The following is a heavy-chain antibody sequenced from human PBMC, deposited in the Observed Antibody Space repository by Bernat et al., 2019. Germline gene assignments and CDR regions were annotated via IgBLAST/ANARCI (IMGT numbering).Heavy chain of an antibody. Sequence: QVQLVQSGAEVKKPGASVKVSCKASGYTFTSYAMHWVRQAPGQRLEWMGWINAGNGNTKYSQKFQGRVTITRDTSASTAYMELSSLRSEDTAVYYCARDTVSLARTAAVFDYWGQGTLVTVSS. D-gene: IGHD6-13*01. CDR1: GYTFTSYA. J-gene: IGHJ4*02. CDR2: INAGNGNT. V-gene: IGHV1-3*01. CDR3: ARDTVSLARTAAVFDY.